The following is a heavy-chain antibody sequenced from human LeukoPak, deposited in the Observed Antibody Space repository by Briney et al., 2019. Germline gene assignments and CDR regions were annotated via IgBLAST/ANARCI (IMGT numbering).Heavy chain of an antibody. D-gene: IGHD4-23*01. J-gene: IGHJ3*01. CDR3: AREMNFGGQGSPVGFDV. CDR1: GFTFRYYA. CDR2: MSYDGSNK. V-gene: IGHV3-30*04. Sequence: GGSLRLSCAASGFTFRYYALHWVRQAPGKGLEWVAVMSYDGSNKHYAVSVKGRFTISRDNSKNTLYLEMNSLRAEDTAVYYCAREMNFGGQGSPVGFDVWGQGTLVSVSS.